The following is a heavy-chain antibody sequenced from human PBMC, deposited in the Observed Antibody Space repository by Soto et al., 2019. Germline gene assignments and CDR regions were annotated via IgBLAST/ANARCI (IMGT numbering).Heavy chain of an antibody. V-gene: IGHV4-39*01. Sequence: SEILSLTCTVSGDSISSSSYYWGWIRQPPGKGLEWIGSIYSSGTTYYNPSLKSRVIISVDTSKNQFSLKLSSVTAADTAVYYCARSPGSYYLNSDYWGQGTLVTVSS. CDR2: IYSSGTT. D-gene: IGHD3-10*01. CDR1: GDSISSSSYY. J-gene: IGHJ4*02. CDR3: ARSPGSYYLNSDY.